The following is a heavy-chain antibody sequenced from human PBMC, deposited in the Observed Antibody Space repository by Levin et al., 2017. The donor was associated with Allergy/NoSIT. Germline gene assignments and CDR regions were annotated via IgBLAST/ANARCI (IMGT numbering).Heavy chain of an antibody. CDR1: GFSLTTDGVG. Sequence: SGPTLVKPTQTLTLTCSFSGFSLTTDGVGVGWIRQPPGKALEWLGIIYWDDDKRYSPSLSGRLTITKDTSKNQVVLTMTNMDSVDTATYYCAHSHYGSGIWEVFDSWGQGTLVTVSS. D-gene: IGHD3-10*01. J-gene: IGHJ4*02. V-gene: IGHV2-5*02. CDR3: AHSHYGSGIWEVFDS. CDR2: IYWDDDK.